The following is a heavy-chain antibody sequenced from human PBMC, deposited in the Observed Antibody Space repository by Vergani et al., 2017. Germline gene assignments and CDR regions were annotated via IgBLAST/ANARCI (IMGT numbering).Heavy chain of an antibody. J-gene: IGHJ4*02. D-gene: IGHD3-22*01. CDR3: ARGHDSSGYYYDY. CDR1: GGSISSGGYS. CDR2: IYHSGST. Sequence: QLQLQESGSGLVKPSQTLSPTCAVLGGSISSGGYSWSWIRQPPGKGLEWIWYIYHSGSTYYNPSLKSRVTISVDRSKNQFSLKLSSVTAADTAVYYCARGHDSSGYYYDYWGQGTLVTVSS. V-gene: IGHV4-30-2*01.